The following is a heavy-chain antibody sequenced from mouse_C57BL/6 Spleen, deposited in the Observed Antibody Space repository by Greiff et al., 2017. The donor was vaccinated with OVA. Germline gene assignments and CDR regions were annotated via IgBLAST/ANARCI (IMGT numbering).Heavy chain of an antibody. V-gene: IGHV1-69*01. CDR3: ARSTMPYGSSYYYAMDY. D-gene: IGHD1-1*01. J-gene: IGHJ4*01. Sequence: VQLQQPGAELVMPGASVKLSCKASGYTFTSYWMHWVKQRPGQGLEWIGEIDPSDSYTNYNQKFKGKSTLTVDKSSSTAYMQLSSLTSEDSAVYYCARSTMPYGSSYYYAMDYWGQGTSVTVSS. CDR1: GYTFTSYW. CDR2: IDPSDSYT.